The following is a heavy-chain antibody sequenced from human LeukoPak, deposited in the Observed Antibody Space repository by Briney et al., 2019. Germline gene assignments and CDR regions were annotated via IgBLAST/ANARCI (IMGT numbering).Heavy chain of an antibody. CDR3: ARDLCTSTGCQYWFDP. J-gene: IGHJ5*02. D-gene: IGHD2-2*01. Sequence: GGSLRLSCAASGFTFSSCWMHWVRQAPGKGLVWVSRIYNDGSRTNYADSVKGRFTISRDNAKNTLYLQMNSLRAEDTAVYHCARDLCTSTGCQYWFDPWGQGTLVTVSS. CDR2: IYNDGSRT. CDR1: GFTFSSCW. V-gene: IGHV3-74*01.